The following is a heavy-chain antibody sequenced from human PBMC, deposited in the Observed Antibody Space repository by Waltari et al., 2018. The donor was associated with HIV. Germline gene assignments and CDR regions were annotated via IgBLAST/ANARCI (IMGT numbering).Heavy chain of an antibody. CDR2: IYYSGST. CDR3: ARDSSPILAAIDY. J-gene: IGHJ4*02. D-gene: IGHD6-19*01. CDR1: GGSINSSSYY. V-gene: IGHV4-39*07. Sequence: QLQLQESGPGLVKPSETLSLTCTVSGGSINSSSYYWGWIRQPPGKGLEWIGSIYYSGSTSYKPPPKSRVTISVDTSKNQFSRKLSSVTAADTAVYYWARDSSPILAAIDYWGQGTLVTVSS.